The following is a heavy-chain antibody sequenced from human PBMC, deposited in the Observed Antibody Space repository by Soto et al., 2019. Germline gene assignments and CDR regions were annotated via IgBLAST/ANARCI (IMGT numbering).Heavy chain of an antibody. CDR3: ARDPGIETITDWYFNF. J-gene: IGHJ2*01. CDR1: GGNFIDYA. V-gene: IGHV1-69*01. D-gene: IGHD1-20*01. Sequence: QVQLVQSGAEVKKPGSSVRVSCEASGGNFIDYAFSWVRQAPGQGLEWMGGIIPIIATADYAQKFQGRVTITADESTRTAYMEVTSLTSEDTAVYFCARDPGIETITDWYFNFWGRGTLVTVSS. CDR2: IIPIIATA.